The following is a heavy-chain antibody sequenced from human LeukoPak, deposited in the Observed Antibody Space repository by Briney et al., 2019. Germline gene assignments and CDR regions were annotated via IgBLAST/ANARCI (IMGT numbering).Heavy chain of an antibody. J-gene: IGHJ6*02. CDR2: ISSSSSYI. Sequence: PGRSLRLSCAASGFSFSTYGMNWVRQAPGKGLEWVSSISSSSSYIYYADSVKGRFTISRDNAKNSLYLQMNSLRAEDTAVYYCARDGLVYYDSSGYYYGPYYYYGMDVWGQGTTVTVSS. D-gene: IGHD3-22*01. CDR1: GFSFSTYG. CDR3: ARDGLVYYDSSGYYYGPYYYYGMDV. V-gene: IGHV3-21*01.